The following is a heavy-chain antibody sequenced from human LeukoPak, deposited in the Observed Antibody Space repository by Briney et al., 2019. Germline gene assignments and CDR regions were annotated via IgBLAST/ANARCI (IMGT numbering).Heavy chain of an antibody. CDR1: GFIFNAYT. D-gene: IGHD3-9*01. CDR2: MSYDGSKK. J-gene: IGHJ4*02. V-gene: IGHV3-30-3*01. Sequence: GGSLRLSCVASGFIFNAYTMHWVRQAPGEGLEWVAVMSYDGSKKYFAGSVRGRFTISRDNSKNTLYLQMNSLRAEDTAVYYCARDSDWAFDYWGQGSLVTVSS. CDR3: ARDSDWAFDY.